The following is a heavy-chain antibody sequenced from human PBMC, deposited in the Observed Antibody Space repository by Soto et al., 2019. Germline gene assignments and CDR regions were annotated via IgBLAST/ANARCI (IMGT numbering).Heavy chain of an antibody. J-gene: IGHJ4*02. D-gene: IGHD3-9*01. CDR3: ARQSYDILTGYYGYFDY. Sequence: SETLSLTCTVSGGSISSYYWSWIRQPPGKGLEWIGYIYYSGSTNYNPSLKSRVTISVDTSKNQFSLKLSSVTAADTAVYYCARQSYDILTGYYGYFDYWGQGTLVTVSS. CDR2: IYYSGST. V-gene: IGHV4-59*08. CDR1: GGSISSYY.